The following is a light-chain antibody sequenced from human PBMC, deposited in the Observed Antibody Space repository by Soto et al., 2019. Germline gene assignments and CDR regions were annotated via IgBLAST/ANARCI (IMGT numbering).Light chain of an antibody. CDR2: GAS. J-gene: IGKJ4*01. CDR3: EVRSFLPIT. Sequence: VLSMSLGALSLSKEERATLSCRASQSVSNNYLAWYQQKPGQAPRLLIYGASNRATGIPARFSGSGSGTDFTLTISCLEPEDCVGYKCEVRSFLPITFGGRSKADIK. V-gene: IGKV3-11*01. CDR1: QSVSNNY.